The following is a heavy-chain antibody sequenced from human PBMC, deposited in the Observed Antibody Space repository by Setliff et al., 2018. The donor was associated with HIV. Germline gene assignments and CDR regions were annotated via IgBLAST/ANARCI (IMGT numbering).Heavy chain of an antibody. D-gene: IGHD2-8*02. J-gene: IGHJ4*02. V-gene: IGHV5-51*01. Sequence: GESLKISCKTSEYTFNTHWIGWVRQVPGKGLEWMGVIYPGDLRTRYNPSFQGQVTLSVDKSTRTAYLQWNSLRASDSAMYYCATRPLLDTGPSFWGQGTVVTVSS. CDR2: IYPGDLRT. CDR1: EYTFNTHW. CDR3: ATRPLLDTGPSF.